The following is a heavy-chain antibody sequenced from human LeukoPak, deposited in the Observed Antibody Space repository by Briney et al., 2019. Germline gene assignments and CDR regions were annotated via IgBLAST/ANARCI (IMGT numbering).Heavy chain of an antibody. CDR1: GGSVRSYH. V-gene: IGHV4-59*02. J-gene: IGHJ3*02. CDR2: IHNSGGT. Sequence: SEALSLTCTVSGGSVRSYHWSWIRQSPGEGLEWIAYIHNSGGTRYNPSLQSRVTISVDTSKNQFSLKLRSVTAADTAVYYCVRDWEGFNFDIWGQGTMVTVSS. CDR3: VRDWEGFNFDI. D-gene: IGHD1-26*01.